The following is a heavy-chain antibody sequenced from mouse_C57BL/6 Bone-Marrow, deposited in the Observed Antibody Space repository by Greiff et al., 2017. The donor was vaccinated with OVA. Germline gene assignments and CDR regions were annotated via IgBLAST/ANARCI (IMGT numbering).Heavy chain of an antibody. D-gene: IGHD4-1*01. CDR1: GYTFTDYY. CDR3: ARWTGTYYYAMDY. Sequence: EVQLQQSGPELVKPGASVKISCKASGYTFTDYYMNWVKQSHGKSLEWIGDINPNNGGTSYNQKFKGKATLTVDESSSTAYMELRSLTSEDSAVYYCARWTGTYYYAMDYWGQGTSVTVSS. V-gene: IGHV1-26*01. J-gene: IGHJ4*01. CDR2: INPNNGGT.